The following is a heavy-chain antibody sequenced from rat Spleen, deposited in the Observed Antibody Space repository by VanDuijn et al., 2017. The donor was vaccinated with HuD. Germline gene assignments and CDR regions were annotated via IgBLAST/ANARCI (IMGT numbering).Heavy chain of an antibody. CDR2: ISNDDSNT. D-gene: IGHD1-8*01. CDR3: TRDSYRSYVSHY. V-gene: IGHV5-7*01. CDR1: GFTFSDYA. J-gene: IGHJ2*01. Sequence: EVQLVESGGGLVQPGNSLKLSCAASGFTFSDYAMAWVRQSPKKGLEWVATISNDDSNTYYRDSVKGRFTISRDNAKITLYLQMNSLRSEDTATYYCTRDSYRSYVSHYWGQGVMVTVSS.